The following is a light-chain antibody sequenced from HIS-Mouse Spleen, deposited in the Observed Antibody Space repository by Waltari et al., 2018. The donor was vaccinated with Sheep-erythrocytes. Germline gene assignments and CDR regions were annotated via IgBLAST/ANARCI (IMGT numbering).Light chain of an antibody. Sequence: QSALTQPASVSGSPGQSLTIPCPGTSSDVGGYNYVSWYQQHPGKAPKLMIYDVSNRPSGVSNRFSGSKSGNTASLTISGLQAEDEADYYCSSYTSSSTPYVFGTGTKVTVL. CDR3: SSYTSSSTPYV. V-gene: IGLV2-14*03. CDR1: SSDVGGYNY. J-gene: IGLJ1*01. CDR2: DVS.